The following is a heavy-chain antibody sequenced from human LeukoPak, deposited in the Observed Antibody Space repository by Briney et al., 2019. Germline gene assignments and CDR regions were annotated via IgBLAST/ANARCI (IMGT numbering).Heavy chain of an antibody. CDR3: AKEEGYYYGSGSSSH. J-gene: IGHJ4*02. V-gene: IGHV3-30*18. CDR2: ISYNGSNK. D-gene: IGHD3-10*01. Sequence: PGGSLRLSCAASGFTFSSYGMHWVRQAPGKGLEWVAVISYNGSNKYYADSVKGRFTISRDNSKNTLYLQMNSLRAEDTAVYYCAKEEGYYYGSGSSSHWGQGTLVTGSS. CDR1: GFTFSSYG.